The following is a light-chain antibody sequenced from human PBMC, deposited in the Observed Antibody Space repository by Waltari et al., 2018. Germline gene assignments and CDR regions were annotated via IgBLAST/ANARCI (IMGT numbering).Light chain of an antibody. V-gene: IGKV3-20*01. J-gene: IGKJ1*01. CDR1: QSVRKY. Sequence: EIVLTQSPGTLSLSPGERATLSCRASQSVRKYLAWYQQRPGQAPRLLIYEASTRATGIPDRFRCSGFGTDFSLTISRLEREDGAVYYCQKYESVPATFGQGTKVEIK. CDR3: QKYESVPAT. CDR2: EAS.